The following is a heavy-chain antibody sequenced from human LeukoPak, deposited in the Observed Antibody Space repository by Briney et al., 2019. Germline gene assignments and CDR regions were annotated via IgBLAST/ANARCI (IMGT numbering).Heavy chain of an antibody. V-gene: IGHV4-59*01. D-gene: IGHD5-18*01. Sequence: SETLSLTCTVSGGSISSYYWSWIRQPPGKGLEWIGYISYSGGTNYDPSLKSRVTISRDTSKNQFSLRLSSVTAADTAVYYCARGYSYGPDAFDIGGQGTMVTVSS. CDR3: ARGYSYGPDAFDI. J-gene: IGHJ3*02. CDR2: ISYSGGT. CDR1: GGSISSYY.